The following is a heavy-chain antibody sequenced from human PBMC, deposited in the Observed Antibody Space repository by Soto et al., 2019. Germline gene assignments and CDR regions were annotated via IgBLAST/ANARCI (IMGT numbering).Heavy chain of an antibody. CDR3: ARVGSSCHSGGCYYYYGLGV. Sequence: QVRLQESGPGLVKPSETLSLSCLVSGDSVGNGPYYWSWIRQSPGEGLELIDYIYFSGSTNVNPSLESRVNISIDMSKNQFFLELRSVAAADAAVYFCARVGSSCHSGGCYYYYGLGVWGQGTTVAISS. J-gene: IGHJ6*02. V-gene: IGHV4-61*01. CDR2: IYFSGST. CDR1: GDSVGNGPYY. D-gene: IGHD1-26*01.